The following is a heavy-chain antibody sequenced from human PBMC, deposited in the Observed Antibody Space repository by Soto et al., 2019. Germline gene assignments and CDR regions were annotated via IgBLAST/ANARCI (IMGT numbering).Heavy chain of an antibody. Sequence: QVQLVESGGGVVQPGGSLRVSCAASGFSFSSYDMHWVRQAPGKGLERVAGISYDGSNKHYADYVKGRFTISRDNSKNTLYLKMNSLGVEDTAVYHCAEDLGAERGSGSHLDYWGEGTPVTVSS. CDR3: AEDLGAERGSGSHLDY. J-gene: IGHJ4*02. CDR1: GFSFSSYD. D-gene: IGHD6-19*01. CDR2: ISYDGSNK. V-gene: IGHV3-30*18.